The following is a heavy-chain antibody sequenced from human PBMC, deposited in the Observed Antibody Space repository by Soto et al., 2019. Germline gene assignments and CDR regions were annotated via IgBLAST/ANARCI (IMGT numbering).Heavy chain of an antibody. CDR3: AKAPSTLVNPGEAFDI. J-gene: IGHJ3*02. Sequence: EVQLLESGGGLVQPGGSLRLSCAASGFTFSSYAMSWVRQAPGKGLEWVSAISGSGGSTYYADSVKGRFTISRDNSKNTLYLQMNSLRAEDPAVYYCAKAPSTLVNPGEAFDIWGQGTMVTVSS. CDR2: ISGSGGST. V-gene: IGHV3-23*01. D-gene: IGHD2-2*01. CDR1: GFTFSSYA.